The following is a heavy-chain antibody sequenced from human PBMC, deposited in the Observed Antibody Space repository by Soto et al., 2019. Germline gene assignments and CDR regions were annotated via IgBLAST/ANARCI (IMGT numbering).Heavy chain of an antibody. Sequence: GGSMRLSCTASGFTFGDYAMSWFRQAPGKGLEWVGFIRSKAYGGTTEYAASVKGRFTISRDDSKSIAYLQMNSLKTEDTAVYYCTRWGSGSSHDAFDIWGQGTMVTVS. CDR3: TRWGSGSSHDAFDI. D-gene: IGHD3-10*01. CDR1: GFTFGDYA. CDR2: IRSKAYGGTT. J-gene: IGHJ3*02. V-gene: IGHV3-49*03.